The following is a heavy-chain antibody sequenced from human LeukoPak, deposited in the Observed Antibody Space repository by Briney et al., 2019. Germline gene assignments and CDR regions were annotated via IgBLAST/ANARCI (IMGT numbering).Heavy chain of an antibody. CDR2: IYYSGST. D-gene: IGHD1-26*01. CDR1: GGSISSYY. J-gene: IGHJ4*02. CDR3: ARSSGSPFPAEI. Sequence: SETLSLTCTVSGGSISSYYWSWIRQPPGKGLEWIGYIYYSGSTYYNPSLKSRVTISVDTSKNQFSLKLSSVTAADTAVYYCARSSGSPFPAEIWGQGTLVTVSS. V-gene: IGHV4-59*01.